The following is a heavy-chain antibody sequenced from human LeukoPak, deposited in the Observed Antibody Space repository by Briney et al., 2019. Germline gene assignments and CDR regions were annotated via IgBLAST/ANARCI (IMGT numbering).Heavy chain of an antibody. D-gene: IGHD6-19*01. CDR2: IYHSGST. CDR1: GGSISSGGYY. Sequence: SQTLSLTCTVSGGSISSGGYYWSWIRQPPGKGLEWIGYIYHSGSTYYNPSLKSRVTISVDRSKNQFSLKLSSVTAADTAVYYCAREDAKVAVADYWGQGTLVTVSS. CDR3: AREDAKVAVADY. V-gene: IGHV4-30-2*01. J-gene: IGHJ4*02.